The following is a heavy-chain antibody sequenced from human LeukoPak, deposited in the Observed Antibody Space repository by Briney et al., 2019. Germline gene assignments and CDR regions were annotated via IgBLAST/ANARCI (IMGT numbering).Heavy chain of an antibody. CDR3: ARLTTSRYGYYYYYMDV. CDR1: GYSISSGYY. D-gene: IGHD4-17*01. CDR2: IYHSGST. J-gene: IGHJ6*03. V-gene: IGHV4-38-2*01. Sequence: SETLSLTCAVSGYSISSGYYWGWIRQPPGKGLEWIGSIYHSGSTYYNPSLKSRVTISVDTSKNQFSLKLSSVTAADTAVYYCARLTTSRYGYYYYYMDVWGKGTTVTVSS.